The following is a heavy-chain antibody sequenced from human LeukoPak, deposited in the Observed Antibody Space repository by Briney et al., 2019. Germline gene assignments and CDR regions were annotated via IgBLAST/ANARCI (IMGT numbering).Heavy chain of an antibody. Sequence: SETLSLTCTVSGGSISSYYWSWIRQPPGKGLEWIGYIYHSGSTYYNPSLKSRVTISVDRSKNQFSLKLSSVTAADTAVYYCARYPDQLLSAFDIWGQGTMVTVSS. D-gene: IGHD2-2*01. CDR1: GGSISSYY. CDR3: ARYPDQLLSAFDI. J-gene: IGHJ3*02. CDR2: IYHSGST. V-gene: IGHV4-59*12.